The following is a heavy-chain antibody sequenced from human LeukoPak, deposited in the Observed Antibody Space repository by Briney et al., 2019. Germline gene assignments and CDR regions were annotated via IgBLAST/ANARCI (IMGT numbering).Heavy chain of an antibody. D-gene: IGHD4/OR15-4a*01. Sequence: PSETLSLTCTVSGGSISSSSYYWGWIRQPPGKGLEWIGSIYYSGSTYYNPSLKSRVTISVDTSKNQFSLKLSSVTAADTAVYYCARHALTMVELDSREYYFDYWGQGTLVTVSS. J-gene: IGHJ4*02. V-gene: IGHV4-39*01. CDR1: GGSISSSSYY. CDR3: ARHALTMVELDSREYYFDY. CDR2: IYYSGST.